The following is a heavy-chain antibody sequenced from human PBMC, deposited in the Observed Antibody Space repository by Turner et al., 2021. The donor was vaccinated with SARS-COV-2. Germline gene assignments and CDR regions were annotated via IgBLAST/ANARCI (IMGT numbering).Heavy chain of an antibody. CDR3: ATSGMDFLYGYKGFDY. Sequence: QVQLQQWGAGPLKPSETLSLTCAVYGGSFSGYYWSWIRQPPGKGLEWIGEINQSGSTNYNPSLKSRVTISVDTSKNQFSLKLSSVTAADTAVYYCATSGMDFLYGYKGFDYWGQGTLVTVSS. CDR1: GGSFSGYY. D-gene: IGHD3-3*01. J-gene: IGHJ4*02. V-gene: IGHV4-34*01. CDR2: INQSGST.